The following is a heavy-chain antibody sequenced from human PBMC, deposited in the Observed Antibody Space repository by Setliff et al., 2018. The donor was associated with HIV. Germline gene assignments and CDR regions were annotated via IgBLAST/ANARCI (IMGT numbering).Heavy chain of an antibody. D-gene: IGHD1-26*01. CDR3: ARDWGLPGAPFDY. Sequence: WIRQSPGKGLEWVANIKPDGRDQYYADSVKGRFTISRDNAKSSLYLQMNSLRAEDTAVYYCARDWGLPGAPFDYWGQGALVTVSS. V-gene: IGHV3-7*01. CDR2: IKPDGRDQ. J-gene: IGHJ4*02.